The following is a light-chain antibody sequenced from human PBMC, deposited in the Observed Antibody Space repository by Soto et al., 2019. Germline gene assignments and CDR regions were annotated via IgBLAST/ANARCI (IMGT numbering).Light chain of an antibody. J-gene: IGLJ1*01. CDR3: NSYTTSITYV. CDR2: DVS. Sequence: QSVLTQPASVSGSPGQSITISCTGTSSDFGDFNYVFWYQQHPGKAPKLLIYDVSNRPSGVSNRFSGSKSGDTASLTISGLQAEDEADYYCNSYTTSITYVFGTGTKVTVL. CDR1: SSDFGDFNY. V-gene: IGLV2-14*03.